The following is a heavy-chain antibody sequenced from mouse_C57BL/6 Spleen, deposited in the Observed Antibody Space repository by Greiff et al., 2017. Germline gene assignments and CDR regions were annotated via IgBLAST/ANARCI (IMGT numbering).Heavy chain of an antibody. D-gene: IGHD1-1*01. V-gene: IGHV1-64*01. CDR3: ASSFYYYGSSY. J-gene: IGHJ2*01. CDR2: IHPNSGST. Sequence: VQLQQPGAELVKPGASVKLSCKASGYTFTSYWMHWVKQRPGQGLEWIGMIHPNSGSTNYNEKFKSKATLTVDKSTSTAYMQLSSLTSEDSAVYYCASSFYYYGSSYWGQGTTLTVSS. CDR1: GYTFTSYW.